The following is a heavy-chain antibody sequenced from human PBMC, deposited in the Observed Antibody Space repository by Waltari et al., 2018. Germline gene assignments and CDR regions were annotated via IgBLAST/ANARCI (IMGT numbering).Heavy chain of an antibody. V-gene: IGHV3-21*01. D-gene: IGHD2-8*01. CDR3: ASLVYMVQPYSGIDV. CDR1: GFTFSSYS. CDR2: ISSSSSYI. J-gene: IGHJ6*02. Sequence: EVQLVESGGGLVKPGGSLRLSCAASGFTFSSYSMNWVRQAPGKGLEWVSSISSSSSYIYYADSVKVRFTISRDHAKYSLYLHMNSLRAEDTAVYYCASLVYMVQPYSGIDVWGQGTTVTVSS.